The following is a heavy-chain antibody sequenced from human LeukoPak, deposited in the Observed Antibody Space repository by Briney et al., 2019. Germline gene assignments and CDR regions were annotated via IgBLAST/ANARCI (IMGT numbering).Heavy chain of an antibody. J-gene: IGHJ3*02. CDR2: ISWNSGSI. D-gene: IGHD2-2*01. CDR1: GFTFDDYA. V-gene: IGHV3-9*01. Sequence: GGSLRLSCAASGFTFDDYAMHWVRQAPVKGLEWVSGISWNSGSIGYADSVKGRFTISRDNAKNSLYLQMNSLRAEDTALYYGAKDTAMPGNALDIWGQGTMVTVSS. CDR3: AKDTAMPGNALDI.